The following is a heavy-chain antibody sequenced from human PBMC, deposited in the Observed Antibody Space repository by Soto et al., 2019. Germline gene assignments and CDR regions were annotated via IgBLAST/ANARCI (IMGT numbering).Heavy chain of an antibody. V-gene: IGHV1-18*01. CDR1: GYTFTSYG. Sequence: ASVKVSCKASGYTFTSYGISWVRQAPGQGLEWMGWISAYNGNTNYAQKLQGRVTMTTDTSTSTAYMELRSLRSDDTAVYYCARDIPQIFGRKNYYYYGMDVWGQGTTVTVSS. CDR3: ARDIPQIFGRKNYYYYGMDV. J-gene: IGHJ6*02. CDR2: ISAYNGNT. D-gene: IGHD3-3*01.